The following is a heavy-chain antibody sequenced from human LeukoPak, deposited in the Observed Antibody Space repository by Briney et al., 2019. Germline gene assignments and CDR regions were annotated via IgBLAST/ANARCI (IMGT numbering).Heavy chain of an antibody. CDR1: GGTFSSYA. CDR3: ARDLRGSYPDY. V-gene: IGHV1-18*01. J-gene: IGHJ4*02. CDR2: ISAYNGNT. D-gene: IGHD1-26*01. Sequence: GASVKVCCKASGGTFSSYAISWVRQAPGQGLGWMGWISAYNGNTNYAQKLQARVTMTTDTSTSTVYMELRSLRSDDTAVYYCARDLRGSYPDYWGQGTLVTVSS.